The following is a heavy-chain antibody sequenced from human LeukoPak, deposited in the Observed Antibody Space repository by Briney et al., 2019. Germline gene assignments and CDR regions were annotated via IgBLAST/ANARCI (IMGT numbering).Heavy chain of an antibody. CDR1: GYTFTIYG. CDR2: ISAYNGNT. CDR3: ARGVYSGSYGYYYGMDV. V-gene: IGHV1-18*01. D-gene: IGHD1-26*01. Sequence: ASVKVSCKASGYTFTIYGISWVPHAPGQGLECMVWISAYNGNTNDAQKLQGRVTMTTDTSTSTAYMELRSLKSDDTAVYYCARGVYSGSYGYYYGMDVWGQGTTVTVAS. J-gene: IGHJ6*02.